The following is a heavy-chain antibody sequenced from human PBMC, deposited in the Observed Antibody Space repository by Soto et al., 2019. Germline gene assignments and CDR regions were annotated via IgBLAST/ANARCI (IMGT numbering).Heavy chain of an antibody. CDR3: VRVASDYDGSGFFDH. D-gene: IGHD3-22*01. J-gene: IGHJ4*02. V-gene: IGHV3-53*01. CDR2: IYSGGTT. CDR1: GFTVSANY. Sequence: LRLSCAASGFTVSANYMTWVRQAPGKGLEWVSVIYSGGTTYYADSVRGRFTISRDNSKNMLSLQMNRLRAEDTAIYYCVRVASDYDGSGFFDHWGQGTLVTVSS.